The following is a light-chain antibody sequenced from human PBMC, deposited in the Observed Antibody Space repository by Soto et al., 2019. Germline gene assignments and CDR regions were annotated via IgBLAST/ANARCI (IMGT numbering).Light chain of an antibody. Sequence: DIQMTQSPSTLSASVGDRVTITCRASQSISSWLAWYQQKPGKAPKLLIYDASSLESGVPSRFSGSGSGKEFTLTISSLQPDDVATYYCQQYNSYSITFGQGTRLEIK. V-gene: IGKV1-5*01. CDR2: DAS. CDR3: QQYNSYSIT. CDR1: QSISSW. J-gene: IGKJ5*01.